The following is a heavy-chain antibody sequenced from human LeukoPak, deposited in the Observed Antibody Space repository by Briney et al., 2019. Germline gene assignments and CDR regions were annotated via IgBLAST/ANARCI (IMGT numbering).Heavy chain of an antibody. D-gene: IGHD2-15*01. V-gene: IGHV4-59*01. CDR1: GGSISSYY. J-gene: IGHJ2*01. CDR3: ARDFGGPNVYWYFDL. Sequence: SETPSLTCTVSGGSISSYYWSWIRQPPGKGLEWIGYIYYSGSTNYNPSLKSRVTISVDTSKNQFSLKLSSVTAADTAVYYCARDFGGPNVYWYFDLWGRGTLVTVSS. CDR2: IYYSGST.